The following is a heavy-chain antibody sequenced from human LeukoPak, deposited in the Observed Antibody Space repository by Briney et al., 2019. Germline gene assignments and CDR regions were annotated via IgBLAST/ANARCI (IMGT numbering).Heavy chain of an antibody. V-gene: IGHV4-4*07. CDR3: ARDEVYGGGGGY. CDR2: VYTSGST. D-gene: IGHD2-15*01. CDR1: GGSISSYY. J-gene: IGHJ4*02. Sequence: SETLSLTCTVSGGSISSYYWSWIRQPAGKGLEWIGRVYTSGSTNHNPSLQSRVTISVDTSKNQFSLKLSSVTAADTAVYYCARDEVYGGGGGYWGQGTLVTVSS.